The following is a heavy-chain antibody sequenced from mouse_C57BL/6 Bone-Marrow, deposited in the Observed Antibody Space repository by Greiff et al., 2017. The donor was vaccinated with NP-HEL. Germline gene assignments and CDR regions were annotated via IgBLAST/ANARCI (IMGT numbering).Heavy chain of an antibody. CDR3: TSTVVHYLDY. V-gene: IGHV6-3*01. D-gene: IGHD1-1*01. CDR2: IRLKSDNYAT. CDR1: GFTFSNYW. J-gene: IGHJ2*01. Sequence: EVQLVESGGGLVQPGGSMKLSCVASGFTFSNYWMNWVRQSPEKGLEWVAQIRLKSDNYATHYAESVKGRFTISRDDSKSSVYLKMNNIRAEDTGMYYCTSTVVHYLDYWGQGTTLTVSS.